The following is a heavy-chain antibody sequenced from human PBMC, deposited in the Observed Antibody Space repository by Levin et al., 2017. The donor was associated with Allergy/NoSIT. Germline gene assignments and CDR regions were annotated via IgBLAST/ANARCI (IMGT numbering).Heavy chain of an antibody. D-gene: IGHD3-16*01. Sequence: GGSLRLSCAASGFTVGNNYMTWVRQAPGKGLEWVSVMYSGGRTYYADSVKGRFTISRDSSKNTLYLQMNTLRAEDTAGYYCATSPQVGAWGLGTLVTVSS. J-gene: IGHJ5*02. V-gene: IGHV3-53*01. CDR1: GFTVGNNY. CDR2: MYSGGRT. CDR3: ATSPQVGA.